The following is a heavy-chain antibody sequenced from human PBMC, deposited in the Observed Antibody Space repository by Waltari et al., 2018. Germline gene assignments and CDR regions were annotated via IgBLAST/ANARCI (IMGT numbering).Heavy chain of an antibody. D-gene: IGHD6-13*01. CDR2: IYYSGRT. V-gene: IGHV4-59*01. J-gene: IGHJ6*02. CDR1: GGSISSYY. Sequence: QVQLQESGPGLVKPSETLSLSCTVSGGSISSYYWSWIRQPPGKGLEWIGYIYYSGRTNYNPTLRRRVTISVDTTKNHVSLKLSSVTAADTAVYYCARGGDPSSWIPYYYCGMDVWGHGTTVTVSS. CDR3: ARGGDPSSWIPYYYCGMDV.